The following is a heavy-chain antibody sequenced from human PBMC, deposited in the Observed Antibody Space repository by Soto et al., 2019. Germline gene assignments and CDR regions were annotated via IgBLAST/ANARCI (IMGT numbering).Heavy chain of an antibody. CDR2: IYWDDDH. J-gene: IGHJ4*02. CDR3: AREMYVSTYFDS. CDR1: GFSLSSNGVG. Sequence: QITLRESGPALVRPTQTLTLTCTFSGFSLSSNGVGVGWIRQPPGKALEWLALIYWDDDHRYSPSLQTRLTLTKDTSKNQVVLTMTKLDPVDTATCYCAREMYVSTYFDSWGQGTLVTVSS. D-gene: IGHD2-8*01. V-gene: IGHV2-5*02.